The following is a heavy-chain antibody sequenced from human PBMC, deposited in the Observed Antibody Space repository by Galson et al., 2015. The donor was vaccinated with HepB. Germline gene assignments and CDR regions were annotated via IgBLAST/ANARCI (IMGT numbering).Heavy chain of an antibody. D-gene: IGHD3-16*01. V-gene: IGHV1-2*02. Sequence: SVKVSCKASGYTFTGYYMHWVRQAPGQGLEWMGWINPNSGGTNYAQKFQGRVTMTRDTSISTAYMELSRLRSDDTAVYYCAGTPTFRGRHYYYYYYMDVWGKGTTVTVSS. J-gene: IGHJ6*03. CDR2: INPNSGGT. CDR1: GYTFTGYY. CDR3: AGTPTFRGRHYYYYYYMDV.